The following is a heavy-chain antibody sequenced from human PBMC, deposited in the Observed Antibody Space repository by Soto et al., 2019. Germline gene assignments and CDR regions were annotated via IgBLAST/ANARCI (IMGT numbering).Heavy chain of an antibody. V-gene: IGHV2-26*01. CDR1: GFSLTNGRMG. J-gene: IGHJ6*02. D-gene: IGHD4-17*01. CDR2: FFSDAER. CDR3: ARMDGDYNYYGLDV. Sequence: QVTLKESGPVLVKPTETLTLTCSVSGFSLTNGRMGVSWIRQPPGKALEWLAHFFSDAERSYSTSMQSRLNMYKDSSGSKVVLTMTNMAPADTATYFCARMDGDYNYYGLDVWGHGIAGTVSS.